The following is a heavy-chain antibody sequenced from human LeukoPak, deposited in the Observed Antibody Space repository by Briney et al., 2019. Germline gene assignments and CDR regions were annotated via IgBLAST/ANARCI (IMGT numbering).Heavy chain of an antibody. CDR2: INPNSGGT. CDR3: ARVGPGGATISPYYFDY. V-gene: IGHV1-2*06. J-gene: IGHJ4*02. D-gene: IGHD5-12*01. Sequence: ASVKVSCKASGYTFTGYYMHWVRQAPGQGLEWMGRINPNSGGTNYAQKFQGRVTMTRDTSISTAYMELSRLRSGDTAVYYCARVGPGGATISPYYFDYWGQGTLVTVSS. CDR1: GYTFTGYY.